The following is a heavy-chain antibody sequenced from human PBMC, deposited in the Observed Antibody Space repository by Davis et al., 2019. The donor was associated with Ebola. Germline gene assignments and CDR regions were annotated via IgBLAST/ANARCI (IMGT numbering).Heavy chain of an antibody. D-gene: IGHD6-19*01. V-gene: IGHV3-7*01. Sequence: GESLKISCAASGFTFSTYWMTWVRQAPGKGLEWVANINHDGSERYYVDSVKGRFTISRDNARSSLFLHMNSLRAEDTAVYYCASWAGRDYWGQETLVTVSS. J-gene: IGHJ4*02. CDR3: ASWAGRDY. CDR1: GFTFSTYW. CDR2: INHDGSER.